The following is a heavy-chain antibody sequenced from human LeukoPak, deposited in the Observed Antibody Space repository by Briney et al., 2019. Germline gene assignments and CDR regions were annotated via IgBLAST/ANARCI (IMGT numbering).Heavy chain of an antibody. V-gene: IGHV3-30*04. D-gene: IGHD2-15*01. CDR1: GFTFSSYA. Sequence: GRSLRLSCAASGFTFSSYAMHWVRQAPGKGLEWVAVISYDGSNKYYADSVKGRFTISRDNSKNTLYLQMNSLRAEDTAVYYCARDLGGGAFDIWGQGTMVTVSS. CDR3: ARDLGGGAFDI. CDR2: ISYDGSNK. J-gene: IGHJ3*02.